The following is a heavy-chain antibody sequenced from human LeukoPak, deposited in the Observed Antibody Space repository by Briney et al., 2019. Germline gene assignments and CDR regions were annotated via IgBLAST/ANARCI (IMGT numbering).Heavy chain of an antibody. J-gene: IGHJ4*02. V-gene: IGHV3-21*06. CDR1: GFSFSTYS. D-gene: IGHD4-23*01. CDR2: VSGTSEYI. CDR3: ARGRPHGNDY. Sequence: GGSLRLSCAASGFSFSTYSMIWVRQAPGKGLEWVSSVSGTSEYIYYADSVRGRFTISRDNAKNTVYLQMNSLRVEDTAVYYCARGRPHGNDYWGQGTLVTVSS.